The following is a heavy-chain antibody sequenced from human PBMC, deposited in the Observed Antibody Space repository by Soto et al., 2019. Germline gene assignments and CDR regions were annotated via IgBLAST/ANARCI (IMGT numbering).Heavy chain of an antibody. CDR2: IHSSGST. CDR3: AILTKPTAVTTAFRGGYGLDV. D-gene: IGHD4-17*01. CDR1: GGSVGSGNYF. V-gene: IGHV4-61*01. Sequence: SETLSLTCTVSGGSVGSGNYFWSWIRQPLGKGLEWIGYIHSSGSTNYNPSLKSRVTISADTSRNQFSLKLTSVTAADTAVYYCAILTKPTAVTTAFRGGYGLDVWGQGTLVTVSS. J-gene: IGHJ4*02.